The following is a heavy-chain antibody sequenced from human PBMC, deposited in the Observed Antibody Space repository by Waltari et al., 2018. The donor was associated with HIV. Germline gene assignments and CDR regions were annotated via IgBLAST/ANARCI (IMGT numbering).Heavy chain of an antibody. V-gene: IGHV4-4*02. D-gene: IGHD6-19*01. CDR3: AVGSRGSGWPYFDF. CDR2: TYFAGTP. J-gene: IGHJ4*02. CDR1: GASISSDYW. Sequence: QVQLLESGPGLVKPSGTLFLTCDVSGASISSDYWWTWFRPSPGKPLEWVGETYFAGTPNSNPSLNGRVTVSLDSSKNQFSLSLTSMTSADTASYFCAVGSRGSGWPYFDFWGQGILVTVSS.